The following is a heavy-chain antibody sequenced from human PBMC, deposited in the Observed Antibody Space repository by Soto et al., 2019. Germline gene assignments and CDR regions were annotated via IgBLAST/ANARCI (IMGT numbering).Heavy chain of an antibody. CDR3: ARVRSGNYYGSGSYYEFDY. Sequence: SETLSLTCTVSGGSISSYYWSWIRQPPGKGLEWIGYIYYSGSTNYNPSLKSRVTISVDTSKNQFSLKLSSVTAADTAVYYCARVRSGNYYGSGSYYEFDYWGQGTLVTVSS. J-gene: IGHJ4*02. CDR1: GGSISSYY. D-gene: IGHD3-10*01. CDR2: IYYSGST. V-gene: IGHV4-59*01.